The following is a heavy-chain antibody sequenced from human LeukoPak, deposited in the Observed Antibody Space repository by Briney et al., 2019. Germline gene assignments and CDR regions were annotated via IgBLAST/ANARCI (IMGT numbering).Heavy chain of an antibody. V-gene: IGHV3-7*01. Sequence: HTGGSLRLSCAASGFTFSSYWMSWVRQAPGKGLEWVANIKRDGREKYYVDSVKGRFTISRDNAKNSLYLQMNSLRAEDTAMYYCARLQYSFLYGSGSYGVDYWGQGTLVTVSS. CDR3: ARLQYSFLYGSGSYGVDY. J-gene: IGHJ4*02. CDR2: IKRDGREK. D-gene: IGHD3-10*01. CDR1: GFTFSSYW.